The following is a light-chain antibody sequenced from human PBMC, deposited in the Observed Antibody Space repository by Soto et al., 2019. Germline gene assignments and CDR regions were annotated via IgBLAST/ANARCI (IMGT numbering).Light chain of an antibody. J-gene: IGKJ4*01. Sequence: VQLTRSPSSISESVGDRVTITCRSSQAISSHLAWYQQKPGKAPKLLVYVASTLQSGVPSRFSGSGSGTDFSLSINSLQPEDFATYYCQQLNSYCLTFGVGTKVE. CDR2: VAS. CDR1: QAISSH. CDR3: QQLNSYCLT. V-gene: IGKV1-9*01.